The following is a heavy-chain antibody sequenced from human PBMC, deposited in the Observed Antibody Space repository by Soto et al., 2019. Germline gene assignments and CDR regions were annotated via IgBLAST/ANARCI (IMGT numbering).Heavy chain of an antibody. J-gene: IGHJ4*01. CDR2: IWYDGSNK. CDR3: ARTSSSAYPYAFDY. CDR1: GFTFSTYG. V-gene: IGHV3-33*01. D-gene: IGHD3-22*01. Sequence: QVQLVESGGGVVQPGMSLRLSCAASGFTFSTYGMHWVRQAPGKWLEWVAFIWYDGSNKYYAYSVNGRFTISRDNSKNAMFLQMNCLRAEDKDVYYCARTSSSAYPYAFDYWGHGTLVTVSS.